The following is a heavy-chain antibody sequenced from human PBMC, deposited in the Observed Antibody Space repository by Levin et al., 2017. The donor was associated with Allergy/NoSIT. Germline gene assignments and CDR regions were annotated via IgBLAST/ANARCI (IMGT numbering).Heavy chain of an antibody. CDR3: VRRNHNLGHGMDV. D-gene: IGHD1-14*01. V-gene: IGHV3-23*01. CDR1: GFTFSSYA. Sequence: QAGGSLRLSCAASGFTFSSYAMTWVRQAPGKGLDWVSLITAGYTAYDADSVKGRFTISRDNSKATLYLQMNSLRAADTAVYYSVRRNHNLGHGMDVWCQGTTVTVSS. CDR2: ITAGYTA. J-gene: IGHJ6*02.